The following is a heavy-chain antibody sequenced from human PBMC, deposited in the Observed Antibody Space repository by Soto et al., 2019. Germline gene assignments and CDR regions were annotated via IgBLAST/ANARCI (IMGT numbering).Heavy chain of an antibody. CDR3: AGARRGGNGYGSNWFDP. CDR2: ISSGGGST. J-gene: IGHJ5*02. V-gene: IGHV3-11*01. D-gene: IGHD5-18*01. CDR1: GFIFSDYY. Sequence: QVQLVESGGGLVKPGGSLRLSCAASGFIFSDYYMNWIRRAPGKGLEWVSYISSGGGSTYYADSVRGRFTISRDNAKKSVYIQINSRLADDTPFYYRAGARRGGNGYGSNWFDPWGQGTLVTVSS.